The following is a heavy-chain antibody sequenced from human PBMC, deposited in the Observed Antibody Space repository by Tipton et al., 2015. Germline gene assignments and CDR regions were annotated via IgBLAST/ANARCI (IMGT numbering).Heavy chain of an antibody. CDR2: ISYSGSP. D-gene: IGHD6-19*01. J-gene: IGHJ2*01. CDR3: ARGHYVSGWYSHYFDL. V-gene: IGHV4-61*05. CDR1: GASISSSNYY. Sequence: TLSLTCSVSGASISSSNYYWDWVRQPPGKGLEWIGYISYSGSPNYNPSLRSRVTISVDASKNQFSLQLSSITAADTAVYYCARGHYVSGWYSHYFDLWGRGSLVTVSS.